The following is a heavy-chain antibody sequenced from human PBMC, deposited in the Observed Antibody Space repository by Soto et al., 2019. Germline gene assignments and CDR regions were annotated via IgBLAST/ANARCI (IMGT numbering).Heavy chain of an antibody. CDR3: ARDPFPLRYFDWPPL. V-gene: IGHV4-31*03. Sequence: SETLSLTCTVSGGSISSGGYYWSWIRQHPGKGLEWIGYIYYSGSTYYNPSLKSRVTISVDTSKNQFSLKLSSVTAADTAVYYCARDPFPLRYFDWPPLWGQGTLVTVSS. D-gene: IGHD3-9*01. CDR1: GGSISSGGYY. CDR2: IYYSGST. J-gene: IGHJ4*02.